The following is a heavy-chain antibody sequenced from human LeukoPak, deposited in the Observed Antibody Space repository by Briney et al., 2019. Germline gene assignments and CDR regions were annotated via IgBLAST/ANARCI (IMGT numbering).Heavy chain of an antibody. D-gene: IGHD3-22*01. Sequence: PSETLSLTCAVYGGSFSGYYWNWIRQPPGKGLEWIGEINNSGSTNYNPSLKSRVTISRDTSKNQFSLKLSSVTAADTAVYYCARDYRGGSGSQGVWADDNAFDIWGQGTMVTVSS. CDR2: INNSGST. CDR3: ARDYRGGSGSQGVWADDNAFDI. V-gene: IGHV4-34*01. CDR1: GGSFSGYY. J-gene: IGHJ3*02.